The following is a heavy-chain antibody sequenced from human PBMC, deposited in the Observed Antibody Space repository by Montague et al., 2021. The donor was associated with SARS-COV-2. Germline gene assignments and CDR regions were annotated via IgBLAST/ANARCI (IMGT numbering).Heavy chain of an antibody. CDR3: ARDRGRMTTVFLDEFDI. D-gene: IGHD4-17*01. J-gene: IGHJ3*02. CDR2: IYNRVST. V-gene: IGHV4-31*02. Sequence: IYNRVSTYYNPSLKSRVSISVDTSKNQFSLKLTSVTAADTAVYYCARDRGRMTTVFLDEFDIRGQGTMVNVSS.